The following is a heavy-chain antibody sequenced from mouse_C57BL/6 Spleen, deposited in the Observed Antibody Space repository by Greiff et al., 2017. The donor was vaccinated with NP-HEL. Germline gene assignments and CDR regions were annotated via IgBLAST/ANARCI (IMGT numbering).Heavy chain of an antibody. Sequence: EVMLVESGGGLVKPGGSLKLSCAASGFTFSDYGMHWVRQAPEKGLEWVAYISSGSSTIYYADTVKGRFTISRDNAKNTLFLQMTSLRSEDTAMYYCASDGTAWFAYWGQGTLVTVSA. V-gene: IGHV5-17*01. D-gene: IGHD2-3*01. CDR2: ISSGSSTI. CDR1: GFTFSDYG. CDR3: ASDGTAWFAY. J-gene: IGHJ3*01.